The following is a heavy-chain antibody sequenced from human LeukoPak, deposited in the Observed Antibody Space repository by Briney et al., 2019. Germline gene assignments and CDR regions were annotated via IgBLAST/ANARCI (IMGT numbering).Heavy chain of an antibody. CDR2: ISGSGGST. CDR3: AKDHISYGDFDY. V-gene: IGHV3-23*01. J-gene: IGHJ4*02. D-gene: IGHD4-17*01. Sequence: GGSLRLSCAASGFTFSSYAMSWVRQAPGKGLERVSAISGSGGSTYYADSVKGRFTISKDNSKNTLYLQMNSLRAEDTAVYYCAKDHISYGDFDYWGQGTLVTVSP. CDR1: GFTFSSYA.